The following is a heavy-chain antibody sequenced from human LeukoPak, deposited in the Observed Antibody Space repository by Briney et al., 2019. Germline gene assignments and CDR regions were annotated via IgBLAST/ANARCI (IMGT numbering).Heavy chain of an antibody. CDR2: IYYSGST. D-gene: IGHD2-2*01. V-gene: IGHV4-59*01. J-gene: IGHJ5*02. CDR1: GVSISSYY. Sequence: KPSETLSLTCTVSGVSISSYYWSWIRQPPGKGLEWIGYIYYSGSTNYNPSLKSRVTISVDTSKNQFSLKLSSVTAADTAVYYCARSPGTSCYVAPRPKGDWFDPWGQGTLVTVSS. CDR3: ARSPGTSCYVAPRPKGDWFDP.